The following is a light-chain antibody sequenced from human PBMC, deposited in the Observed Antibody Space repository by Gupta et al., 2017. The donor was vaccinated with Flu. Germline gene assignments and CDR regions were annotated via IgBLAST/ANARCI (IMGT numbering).Light chain of an antibody. CDR1: QDIRGD. J-gene: IGKJ4*01. Sequence: VGDRVTITCRASQDIRGDLGWYQQKPGKAPKRLIYAASSLQSGVPSRFSGSGSGTEFTLTISSLQPEDFATYYCLHHNNDIAFGGGTKVEIK. CDR2: AAS. CDR3: LHHNNDIA. V-gene: IGKV1-17*01.